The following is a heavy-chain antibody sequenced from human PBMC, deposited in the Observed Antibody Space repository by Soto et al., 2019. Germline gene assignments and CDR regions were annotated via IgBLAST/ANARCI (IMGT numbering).Heavy chain of an antibody. J-gene: IGHJ6*02. CDR1: GYSFTSYW. Sequence: GESLKISCKGSGYSFTSYWISWVRQMPGKGLEWMGRIDPSDSYTNYSPSFQGHVTISADKSISTAYLQWSSLKASDTAMYYCATSVDGTYYYYGMDVWGQGTTVTVSS. V-gene: IGHV5-10-1*01. CDR2: IDPSDSYT. CDR3: ATSVDGTYYYYGMDV. D-gene: IGHD6-19*01.